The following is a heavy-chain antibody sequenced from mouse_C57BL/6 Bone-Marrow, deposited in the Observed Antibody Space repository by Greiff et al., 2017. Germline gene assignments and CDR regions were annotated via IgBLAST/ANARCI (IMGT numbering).Heavy chain of an antibody. CDR1: GFSLSTSGMG. CDR2: IHREDDK. CDR3: TRRAHNWSYAMDY. D-gene: IGHD4-1*01. J-gene: IGHJ4*01. V-gene: IGHV8-12*01. Sequence: QVTLKESGPGILQSSQPLSLTGSFSGFSLSTSGMGVSWIRQPSGKGLEWLAHIHREDDKRYNPSLKSRRTIAKDTCRNQVFLKSTRVENADTATYYSTRRAHNWSYAMDYWGQGTSVTVSS.